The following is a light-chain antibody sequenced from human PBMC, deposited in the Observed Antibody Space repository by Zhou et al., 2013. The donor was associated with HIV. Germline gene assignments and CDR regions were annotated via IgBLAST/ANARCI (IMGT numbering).Light chain of an antibody. CDR2: YAS. CDR3: QQYNKWPLYT. J-gene: IGKJ2*01. CDR1: QSITTN. V-gene: IGKV3-15*01. Sequence: EIVMTQSPATLSVSPGDRATLFCRASQSITTNVAWYQHKPGQAPRLLIYYASTRATGIPARFSGSGSGTEFTLTISSLQSEDFAVYYCQQYNKWPLYTFGQGTKLEIK.